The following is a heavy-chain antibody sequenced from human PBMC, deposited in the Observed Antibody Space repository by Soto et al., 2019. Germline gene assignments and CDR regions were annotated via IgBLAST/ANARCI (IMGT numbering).Heavy chain of an antibody. CDR1: GFTFNNYA. J-gene: IGHJ4*02. D-gene: IGHD2-2*01. CDR2: VTGSGDTT. V-gene: IGHV3-23*01. Sequence: GGSLRVSCATSGFTFNNYAMTWVRQAPGKGLEWVSVVTGSGDTTYYADSVKGRFTISRDNSKNTVYLQMNSLRVDDTAVYYCARPNLYCSSTSCYDYWGQGTLVTVSS. CDR3: ARPNLYCSSTSCYDY.